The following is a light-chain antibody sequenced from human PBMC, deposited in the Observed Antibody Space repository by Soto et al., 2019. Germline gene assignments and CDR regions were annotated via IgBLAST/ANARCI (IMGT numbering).Light chain of an antibody. CDR1: QDIATY. J-gene: IGKJ1*01. Sequence: IQVTQSPSSVSASVGDRVTITCRAGQDIATYLNWYQQKPGKAPNLLIYDASNLETGVPSRFSGSGSGTDFTLTISSLQSEDFATYYCLQDYNYPWTFGQGTKVDIK. CDR3: LQDYNYPWT. CDR2: DAS. V-gene: IGKV1-6*01.